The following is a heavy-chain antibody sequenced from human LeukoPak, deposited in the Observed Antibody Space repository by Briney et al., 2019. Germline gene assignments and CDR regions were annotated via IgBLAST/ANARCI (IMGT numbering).Heavy chain of an antibody. J-gene: IGHJ4*02. D-gene: IGHD3-16*02. Sequence: ASVKVSCRASGYTFKSYGISWVRQAPGQGLEWMGWITAYNDNTKYAENFQGRVTMTTDTSTNTAYMELRSLRSDDTATYYCARDQFDSVWGSHRPYFDSWGQGTLVTVSS. CDR1: GYTFKSYG. CDR2: ITAYNDNT. V-gene: IGHV1-18*01. CDR3: ARDQFDSVWGSHRPYFDS.